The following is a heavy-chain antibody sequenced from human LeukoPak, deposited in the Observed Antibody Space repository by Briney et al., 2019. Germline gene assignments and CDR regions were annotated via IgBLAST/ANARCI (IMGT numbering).Heavy chain of an antibody. V-gene: IGHV1-2*02. J-gene: IGHJ6*02. CDR2: INPNSGGT. CDR1: GYTFTGYY. CDR3: ASGLLRLLEWLPPGMDV. D-gene: IGHD3-3*01. Sequence: ASVTVSCKASGYTFTGYYMHWVRQAPGQGLEWMGWINPNSGGTNYAQKFQGRVTMTRDTSISTAYMELSRLRSDDTAVYYCASGLLRLLEWLPPGMDVWGQGTTVTVSS.